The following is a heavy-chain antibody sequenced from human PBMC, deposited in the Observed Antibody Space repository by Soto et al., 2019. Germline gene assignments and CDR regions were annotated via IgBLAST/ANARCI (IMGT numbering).Heavy chain of an antibody. CDR2: IYHSGST. V-gene: IGHV4-30-2*01. Sequence: SETLSLTCAVSGGPISSGGYSWSWIRQPPGKGLEWIGYIYHSGSTYYNPSLKSRVTISVDRSKNQFSLKLSSVTAADTAVYYCVRASVCRGVSFSPRFDYWGEGSLITV. D-gene: IGHD2-15*01. CDR1: GGPISSGGYS. J-gene: IGHJ4*02. CDR3: VRASVCRGVSFSPRFDY.